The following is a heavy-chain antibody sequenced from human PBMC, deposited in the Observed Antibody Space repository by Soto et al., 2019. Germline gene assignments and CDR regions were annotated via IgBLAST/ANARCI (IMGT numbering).Heavy chain of an antibody. CDR3: ASTGTLLYYYYGMDV. D-gene: IGHD1-7*01. CDR2: IIPIFGTA. V-gene: IGHV1-69*13. CDR1: GGTFSSYA. Sequence: SVKVSCKASGGTFSSYAISWVRQAPGQGLEWMGGIIPIFGTANYAQKTQGRVTITSDESTSTAYMELSSLRSEGTAVYYCASTGTLLYYYYGMDVWGQGTTVTVSS. J-gene: IGHJ6*02.